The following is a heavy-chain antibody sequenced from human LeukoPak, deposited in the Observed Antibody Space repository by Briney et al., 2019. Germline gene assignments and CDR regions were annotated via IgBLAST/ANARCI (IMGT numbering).Heavy chain of an antibody. CDR1: GFTFSSYE. D-gene: IGHD6-19*01. CDR3: ATYSSGWYEAFDY. Sequence: PGGSLRLSCAASGFTFSSYEMNWVRQAPGKGPEWVSYISSSGSTIYYADSVKGRFTISRDNAKNSLYLQMNSLRAEDTAVYYCATYSSGWYEAFDYWGQGTLVTVSS. V-gene: IGHV3-48*03. J-gene: IGHJ4*01. CDR2: ISSSGSTI.